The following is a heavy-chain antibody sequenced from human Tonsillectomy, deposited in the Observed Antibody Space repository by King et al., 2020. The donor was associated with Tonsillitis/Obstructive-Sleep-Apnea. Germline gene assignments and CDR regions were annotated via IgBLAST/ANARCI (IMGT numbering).Heavy chain of an antibody. CDR1: GFPFSDAY. Sequence: VQLVESGGGLVKPGGSLRLSCAASGFPFSDAYMNWVRQAPGKGLEWVGRIRSRTDGGTTDNAAPVKGRFTILRDDTKNTLYMQMNSLKTDDTPVYYCTTRAYEWELPPRGSIAFDIWGQGTLVTVSS. CDR3: TTRAYEWELPPRGSIAFDI. D-gene: IGHD1-26*01. CDR2: IRSRTDGGTT. J-gene: IGHJ3*02. V-gene: IGHV3-15*01.